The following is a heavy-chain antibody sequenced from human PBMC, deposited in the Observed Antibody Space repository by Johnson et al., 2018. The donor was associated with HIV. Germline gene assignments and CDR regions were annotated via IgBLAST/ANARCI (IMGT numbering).Heavy chain of an antibody. CDR2: IGTAGDT. J-gene: IGHJ3*02. CDR1: GFTFSSYD. D-gene: IGHD4-11*01. V-gene: IGHV3-13*01. Sequence: VQLVESGGGLVQPGGSLRLSCAVSGFTFSSYDMHWVRQATGKGLEWVSAIGTAGDTYYPGSVKGRFTISRDNSKNTLYLQMNSLRAEDTAVYYCARSYSTSWNASDIWGQGTMVTVSS. CDR3: ARSYSTSWNASDI.